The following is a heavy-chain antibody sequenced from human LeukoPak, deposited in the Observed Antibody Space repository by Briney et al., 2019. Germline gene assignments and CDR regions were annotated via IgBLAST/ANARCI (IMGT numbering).Heavy chain of an antibody. Sequence: ASVKVSGEASGYTFTSYGISWVRQAPGQGLEWMGWISAYNGNTNYAQRLQGRVTMTTDTSTSTAYMELRSLRSDDTAVYYCARLNFGSEDYWGQGTLVTVSS. CDR2: ISAYNGNT. J-gene: IGHJ4*02. CDR3: ARLNFGSEDY. D-gene: IGHD3-10*01. CDR1: GYTFTSYG. V-gene: IGHV1-18*01.